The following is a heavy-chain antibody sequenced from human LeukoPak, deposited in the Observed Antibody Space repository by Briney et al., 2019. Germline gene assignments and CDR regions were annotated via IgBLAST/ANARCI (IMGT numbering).Heavy chain of an antibody. CDR3: ARVNDSSGYYSAPFDY. D-gene: IGHD3-22*01. CDR2: INWNGGST. Sequence: GGSLRLSCTASGFTFDDYGMSWVRQAPGKGLDWVSGINWNGGSTGYADSVKGRFTISRDNAKNSLYLQMNSLRAEDTALYYCARVNDSSGYYSAPFDYWGQGTLVTVSS. J-gene: IGHJ4*02. V-gene: IGHV3-20*04. CDR1: GFTFDDYG.